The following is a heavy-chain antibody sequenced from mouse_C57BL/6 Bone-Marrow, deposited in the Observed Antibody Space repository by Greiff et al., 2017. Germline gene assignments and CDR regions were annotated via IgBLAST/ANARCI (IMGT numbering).Heavy chain of an antibody. Sequence: EVKLQESGGGLVQPKGSLKLSCAASGFTFNTYAMHWVRQAPGKGLEWVARIRSKSSNYATYYADSVKDRITISRDDSQSSLYLQMYKLKTEDTAMYYCVRGGYYYGSSYYAYWGQGTLVTVSA. J-gene: IGHJ3*01. D-gene: IGHD1-1*01. V-gene: IGHV10-3*01. CDR1: GFTFNTYA. CDR2: IRSKSSNYAT. CDR3: VRGGYYYGSSYYAY.